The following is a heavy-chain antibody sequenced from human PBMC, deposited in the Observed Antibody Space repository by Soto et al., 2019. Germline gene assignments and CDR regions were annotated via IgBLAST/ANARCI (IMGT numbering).Heavy chain of an antibody. V-gene: IGHV3-30*16. D-gene: IGHD3-10*01. CDR3: ARTLDTITYFFDS. Sequence: GGSLRLSCAASEFSFSSYAMHWIRQAPGKGLEWVAVISFDGNIIQYADSVKGRFIISRDNSKNTLYLQMNSLRGEDTAVYYCARTLDTITYFFDSWGQGTLVTVSS. J-gene: IGHJ5*01. CDR1: EFSFSSYA. CDR2: ISFDGNII.